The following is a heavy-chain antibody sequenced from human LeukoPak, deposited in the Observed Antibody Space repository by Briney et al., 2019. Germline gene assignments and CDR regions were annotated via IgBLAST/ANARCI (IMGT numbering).Heavy chain of an antibody. Sequence: SETLCPTCTVSGGSISSSSYYWGWIRQPPGKGLEWIGSIYYSGSTYYNPSLKSRVTISVDTSKNQFSLKLSSVTAADTAVYYCARCELGMFDYWGQGTLVTVSS. CDR2: IYYSGST. J-gene: IGHJ4*02. CDR1: GGSISSSSYY. CDR3: ARCELGMFDY. D-gene: IGHD7-27*01. V-gene: IGHV4-39*07.